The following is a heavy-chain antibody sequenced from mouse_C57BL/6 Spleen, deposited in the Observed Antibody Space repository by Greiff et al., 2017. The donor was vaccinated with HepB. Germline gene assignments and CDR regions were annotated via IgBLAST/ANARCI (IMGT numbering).Heavy chain of an antibody. CDR3: ARYYYCSSDGYFDV. Sequence: QVQLQQSGAELVKPGASVKLSCKASGYTFTSYWMHWVKQRPGQGLEWIGMIHPNSGSTNYNEKFKSKATLTVDKSSSTAYMQLSSLTSEDSAVDYCARYYYCSSDGYFDVWGTGTTVTVAS. CDR1: GYTFTSYW. J-gene: IGHJ1*03. V-gene: IGHV1-64*01. D-gene: IGHD1-1*01. CDR2: IHPNSGST.